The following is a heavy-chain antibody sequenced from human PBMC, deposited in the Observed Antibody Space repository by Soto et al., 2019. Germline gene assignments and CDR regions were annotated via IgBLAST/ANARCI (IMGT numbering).Heavy chain of an antibody. D-gene: IGHD3-22*01. Sequence: SETLSLTCTVSGGSISSGGYYWSWIRQHPGKGLEWIGYIYYSGSTYYNPSLKSRVTISVDTSKNQFSLKLSSVTAADTAVYYCARGVDYYDSSGYYGSYFDYWGQGTLVTVSS. CDR3: ARGVDYYDSSGYYGSYFDY. CDR2: IYYSGST. V-gene: IGHV4-31*03. CDR1: GGSISSGGYY. J-gene: IGHJ4*02.